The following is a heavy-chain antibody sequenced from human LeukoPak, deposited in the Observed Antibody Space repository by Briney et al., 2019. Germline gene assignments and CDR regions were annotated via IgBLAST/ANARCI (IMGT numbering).Heavy chain of an antibody. CDR2: INSDGSST. Sequence: GGSLRLSCAASGFTFSSYWMHWVRQAPGKGLVWVSRINSDGSSTSYADSVKGRFTISRDNAKNSLYLQMNSLRAEDTAVYYCARATWDPNYYYYMDVWGKGTTVTISS. J-gene: IGHJ6*03. CDR1: GFTFSSYW. V-gene: IGHV3-74*01. CDR3: ARATWDPNYYYYMDV. D-gene: IGHD1-26*01.